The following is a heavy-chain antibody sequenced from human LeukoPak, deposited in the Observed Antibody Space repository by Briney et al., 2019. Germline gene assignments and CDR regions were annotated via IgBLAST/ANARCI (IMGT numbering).Heavy chain of an antibody. CDR2: IYYSGST. J-gene: IGHJ6*02. Sequence: SETLSLTCTVSGGSISSYYWSWIRQPPGKGLEWVGYIYYSGSTNYNPSLKSRVTISLATSKNQFSLKLSSVTAADTAVYYFAGVGWELEPYYYGMDVWGQGTTVTVSS. CDR3: AGVGWELEPYYYGMDV. CDR1: GGSISSYY. V-gene: IGHV4-59*01. D-gene: IGHD1-26*01.